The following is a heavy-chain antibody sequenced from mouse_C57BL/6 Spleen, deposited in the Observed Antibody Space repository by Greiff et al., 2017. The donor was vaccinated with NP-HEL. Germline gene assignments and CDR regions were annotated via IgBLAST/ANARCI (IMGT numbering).Heavy chain of an antibody. CDR3: ARHHYYYGSSYGYYAMDY. CDR2: ISGGGGNT. V-gene: IGHV5-9*01. CDR1: GFTFSSYT. Sequence: DVMLVESGGGLVKPGGSLKLSCAASGFTFSSYTMSWVRQTPEKRLEWVATISGGGGNTYYPDSVKGRFTISRDNAKNTLYLQMSSLRSEDTALYYCARHHYYYGSSYGYYAMDYWGQGTSVTVSS. D-gene: IGHD1-1*01. J-gene: IGHJ4*01.